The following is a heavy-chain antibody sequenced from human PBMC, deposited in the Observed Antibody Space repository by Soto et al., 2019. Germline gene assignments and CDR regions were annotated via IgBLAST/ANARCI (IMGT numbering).Heavy chain of an antibody. Sequence: GESLKISCKGSGYSFTSYWIGWVRQMPGKGLEWMGIIYPSDSYTNYSPSFQGHVTISADKSISTAYLQWSSLKASDTAMYYCARLTTLAYCGGDCYSDDYWGQGTLVTVSS. V-gene: IGHV5-10-1*01. CDR3: ARLTTLAYCGGDCYSDDY. D-gene: IGHD2-21*02. CDR2: IYPSDSYT. CDR1: GYSFTSYW. J-gene: IGHJ4*02.